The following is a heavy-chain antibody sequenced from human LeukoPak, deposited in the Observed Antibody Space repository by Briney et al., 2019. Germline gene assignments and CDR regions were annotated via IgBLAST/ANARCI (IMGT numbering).Heavy chain of an antibody. D-gene: IGHD3-3*01. Sequence: ASVKVSCKASGYTFTGYYMHWVRQAPGQGLEWMGWINPNSGGTNYAQKFQGRVTMTRDTSISTAYMELSRLRSDDTAVYYCARGENDFWSGYYTGNAFDIWGQGTMVTVSS. CDR3: ARGENDFWSGYYTGNAFDI. CDR1: GYTFTGYY. CDR2: INPNSGGT. V-gene: IGHV1-2*02. J-gene: IGHJ3*02.